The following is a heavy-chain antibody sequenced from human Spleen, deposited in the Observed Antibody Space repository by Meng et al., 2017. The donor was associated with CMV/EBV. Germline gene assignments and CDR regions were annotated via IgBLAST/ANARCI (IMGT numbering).Heavy chain of an antibody. V-gene: IGHV4-59*01. CDR2: IYYDGRT. CDR1: GGSISGYY. CDR3: ARGIQRDTTYYYDSSGYYYFP. J-gene: IGHJ5*02. Sequence: ESLKISCTVSGGSISGYYWTWIRQPPGKGLEWIGYIYYDGRTNYNPSLKSRVTISVDTSKNQFSLKLSSVTAADTAVYYCARGIQRDTTYYYDSSGYYYFPWGQGTLVTVSS. D-gene: IGHD3-22*01.